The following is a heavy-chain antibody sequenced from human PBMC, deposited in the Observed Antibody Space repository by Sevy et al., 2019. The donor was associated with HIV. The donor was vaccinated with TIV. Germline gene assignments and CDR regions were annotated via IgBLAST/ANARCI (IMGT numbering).Heavy chain of an antibody. J-gene: IGHJ5*02. CDR1: GFTFSDYY. V-gene: IGHV3-11*01. Sequence: GGSLRLSCAASGFTFSDYYMSWIRQAPGKGLEWVSYISSSGSTIYYEDSVKGRFTISRDNAKNSLYLQMNSLTAEDTAVYYCACLAAAGRDATAAWDWFDPWGQGTLVTVSS. D-gene: IGHD6-25*01. CDR2: ISSSGSTI. CDR3: ACLAAAGRDATAAWDWFDP.